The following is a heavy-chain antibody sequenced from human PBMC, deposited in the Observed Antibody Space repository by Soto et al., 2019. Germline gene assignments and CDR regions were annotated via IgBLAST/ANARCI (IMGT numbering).Heavy chain of an antibody. D-gene: IGHD4-17*01. CDR1: GGSVSSGSYY. J-gene: IGHJ4*02. CDR2: IYYSGST. Sequence: PSETLSLTCTVSGGSVSSGSYYWSWIRQPPGKGLEWIGYIYYSGSTNYNPSLKSRVTISVDTSKNQFSLKLSSVTAADTAVYYCAILTYGDYVEYYFDYWGPGTLVTVSS. V-gene: IGHV4-61*01. CDR3: AILTYGDYVEYYFDY.